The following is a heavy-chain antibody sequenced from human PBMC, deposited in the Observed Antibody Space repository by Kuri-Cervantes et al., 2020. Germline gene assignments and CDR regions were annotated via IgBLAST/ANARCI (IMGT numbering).Heavy chain of an antibody. CDR3: ARGTYYDILTGYSGIDY. CDR1: GFTFSSYW. V-gene: IGHV3-74*01. J-gene: IGHJ4*02. CDR2: INSDGSST. D-gene: IGHD3-9*01. Sequence: ETLSLTCAASGFTFSSYWMHWVRQAPGKGLVWVARINSDGSSTSYADSVKGRFTISRDNAKNTLYLQMNSLRAEDTAVYYGARGTYYDILTGYSGIDYWGQGTLVTVSS.